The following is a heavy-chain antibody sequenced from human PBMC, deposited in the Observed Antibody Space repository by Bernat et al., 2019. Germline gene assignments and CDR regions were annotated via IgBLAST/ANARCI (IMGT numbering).Heavy chain of an antibody. CDR1: GFTFSSYG. CDR3: ARVRYSNHPFDY. J-gene: IGHJ4*02. CDR2: IWYDGSNK. V-gene: IGHV3-33*01. D-gene: IGHD6-13*01. Sequence: QVQLVESGGGVVQPGRSLRLSCAASGFTFSSYGMHWVRQAPGTGLEWVAVIWYDGSNKYYADSVKCRFTISRDNSKNTLYLQMNSLRAEDTAVYYCARVRYSNHPFDYWGQGTLVTVSS.